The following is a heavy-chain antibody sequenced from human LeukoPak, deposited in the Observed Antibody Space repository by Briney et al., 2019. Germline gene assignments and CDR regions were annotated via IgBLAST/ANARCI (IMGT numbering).Heavy chain of an antibody. D-gene: IGHD3-10*01. V-gene: IGHV3-30*02. CDR2: VRYDGNDK. Sequence: GGSLRLSCAASGFTFSYYGMYWVRQAPGKSLEWVAFVRYDGNDKYYADSVKGRFTISRDNFKNTLYLQMNSLTPEDTAVYYCAKDLMRDRWFGESWGQGTLVTVSS. J-gene: IGHJ5*02. CDR3: AKDLMRDRWFGES. CDR1: GFTFSYYG.